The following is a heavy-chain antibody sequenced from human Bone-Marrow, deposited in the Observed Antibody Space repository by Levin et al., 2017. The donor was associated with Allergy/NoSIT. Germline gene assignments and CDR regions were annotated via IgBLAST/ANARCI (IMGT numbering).Heavy chain of an antibody. CDR1: GYTFTSFG. CDR3: ARDEERWRYGLDV. CDR2: ISPYNGIT. Sequence: GESLKISCKTSGYTFTSFGISWVRQAPGQGLEWMGWISPYNGITSYPEKFQARVTMTTDTSTNTAYMELRSLRSDDTAVYYCARDEERWRYGLDVWGQGTTVTVSS. D-gene: IGHD2-15*01. J-gene: IGHJ6*02. V-gene: IGHV1-18*01.